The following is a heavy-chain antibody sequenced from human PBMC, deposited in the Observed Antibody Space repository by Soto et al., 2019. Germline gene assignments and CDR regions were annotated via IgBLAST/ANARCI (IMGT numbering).Heavy chain of an antibody. CDR1: GYTFTAYA. CDR2: INAGNGNT. D-gene: IGHD6-19*01. CDR3: ARAVAVPADFDY. V-gene: IGHV1-3*01. J-gene: IGHJ4*02. Sequence: ASVKVTCKASGYTFTAYAMHWVRQAPGQRLEWMGWINAGNGNTKYSQKFQGRVTITRDTSASTAYMELSSLRSEDTAVYYCARAVAVPADFDYWGQGTLVTVSS.